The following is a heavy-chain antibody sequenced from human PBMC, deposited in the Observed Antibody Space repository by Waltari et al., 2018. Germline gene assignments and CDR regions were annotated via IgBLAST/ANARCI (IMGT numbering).Heavy chain of an antibody. V-gene: IGHV1-18*01. J-gene: IGHJ5*02. Sequence: AQLEQSGAELKMPGASVKVSCTSSGYTFSNYGLTWVRQSPGQGLEWMGWISPYNYEPQYTQKLQGRFTITTDTLLNTAYMELRSLTSDDTAVYYCVRDRDPANPTPTNNFFDPWGQGTLVTVSA. D-gene: IGHD2-15*01. CDR3: VRDRDPANPTPTNNFFDP. CDR1: GYTFSNYG. CDR2: ISPYNYEP.